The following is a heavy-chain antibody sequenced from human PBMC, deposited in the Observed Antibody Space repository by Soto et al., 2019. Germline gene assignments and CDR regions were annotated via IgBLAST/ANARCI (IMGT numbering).Heavy chain of an antibody. CDR2: IIPIFGTA. CDR3: ARFTLYSYGPSGWFDP. V-gene: IGHV1-69*01. J-gene: IGHJ5*02. CDR1: GGTFSSYA. Sequence: QVQLVQSGAEVKKPGSSVKVSCKASGGTFSSYAISWVRQAPGQGLEWMGGIIPIFGTANYAQKFQGRVTITADESTSTAYMELSRLRSEDTAVYYCARFTLYSYGPSGWFDPWGQGTMVTVSS. D-gene: IGHD5-18*01.